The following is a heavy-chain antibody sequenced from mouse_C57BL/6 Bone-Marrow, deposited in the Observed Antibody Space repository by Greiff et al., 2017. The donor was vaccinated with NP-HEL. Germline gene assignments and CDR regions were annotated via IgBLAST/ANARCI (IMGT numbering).Heavy chain of an antibody. Sequence: EVKLLESGGGLVQPGGTLKLSCAASGFTFSDYYMYWVRQTPEKRLEWVAYISNGGGSTYYPDTVKGRFTISRDNAKNTLYLQMSRLKSEDTAVYYCARRGLGPWFAYWGQGTLVTVSA. CDR1: GFTFSDYY. CDR2: ISNGGGST. D-gene: IGHD4-1*01. V-gene: IGHV5-12*01. CDR3: ARRGLGPWFAY. J-gene: IGHJ3*01.